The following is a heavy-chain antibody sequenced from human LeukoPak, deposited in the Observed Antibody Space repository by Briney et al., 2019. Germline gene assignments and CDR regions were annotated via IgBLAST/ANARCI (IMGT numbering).Heavy chain of an antibody. Sequence: SETLSLTCTVSGGSISSSSHYWGWIRQPPGKGLEWIGSIYYSGSTYYNPSLKSRLTISVDTSKNQFSLKLNSVTAADTAVYYCARAFDYTGGFEHWGQGTLVTVSS. J-gene: IGHJ4*02. D-gene: IGHD4-11*01. CDR3: ARAFDYTGGFEH. CDR1: GGSISSSSHY. V-gene: IGHV4-39*01. CDR2: IYYSGST.